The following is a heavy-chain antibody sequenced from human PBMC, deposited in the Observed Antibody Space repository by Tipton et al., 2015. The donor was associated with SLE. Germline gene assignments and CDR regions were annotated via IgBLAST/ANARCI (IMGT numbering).Heavy chain of an antibody. CDR2: INSGGSST. J-gene: IGHJ4*02. Sequence: SLRLSCAASGFTFSRHWFHWVRQAPGKGLVWVSRINSGGSSTTYADSVKGRFTISRDDAKNIVYLQMNSLRADDTAVYYCVRGRGQCSPTSCYWGPDYWGQGALVTVSS. CDR3: VRGRGQCSPTSCYWGPDY. V-gene: IGHV3-74*03. D-gene: IGHD2-2*01. CDR1: GFTFSRHW.